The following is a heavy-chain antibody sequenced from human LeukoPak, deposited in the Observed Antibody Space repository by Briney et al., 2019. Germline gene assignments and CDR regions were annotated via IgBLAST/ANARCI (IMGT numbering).Heavy chain of an antibody. CDR3: VSSRMTTVTAFDY. CDR2: ISSNGGDT. V-gene: IGHV3-64D*06. J-gene: IGHJ4*02. CDR1: GFTFSTYA. D-gene: IGHD4-17*01. Sequence: GGSLRLSCSASGFTFSTYAMHWVRQAPGKGLEYVSTISSNGGDTYYADSVKGRFTISRDNSKNTLYLQMSSLRAEDTAVYYCVSSRMTTVTAFDYWGQGTLVTVSS.